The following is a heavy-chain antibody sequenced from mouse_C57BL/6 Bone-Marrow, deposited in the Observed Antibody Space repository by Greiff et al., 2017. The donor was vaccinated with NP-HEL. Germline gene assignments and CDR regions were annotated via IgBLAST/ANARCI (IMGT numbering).Heavy chain of an antibody. D-gene: IGHD1-1*01. Sequence: VQLQQSVAELVRPGASVKLSCTASGFNIKNTYMHWVKQRPEQGLEWIGRIDPANGNTKYAPKFQGKATITADTSSNTAYLQLSSLTSEDTAIYYCAFIYYYGSSDFDVWGTGTTVTVSS. V-gene: IGHV14-3*01. J-gene: IGHJ1*03. CDR3: AFIYYYGSSDFDV. CDR2: IDPANGNT. CDR1: GFNIKNTY.